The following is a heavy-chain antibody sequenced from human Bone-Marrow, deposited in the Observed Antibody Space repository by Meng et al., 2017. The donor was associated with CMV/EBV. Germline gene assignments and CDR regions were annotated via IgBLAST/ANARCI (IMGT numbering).Heavy chain of an antibody. V-gene: IGHV4-34*01. D-gene: IGHD2-2*01. CDR2: INHSGST. CDR1: GGSFSGYY. CDR3: ARGHGGSCSSTSCYHRGNWFDP. J-gene: IGHJ5*02. Sequence: SETLSLTCAVYGGSFSGYYWSWIRQPPGKGLEWIGEINHSGSTNYNPSLKSRVTISVDTSKNQFSLKLSSVTAADTAVYYCARGHGGSCSSTSCYHRGNWFDPWGQGNLVTVSS.